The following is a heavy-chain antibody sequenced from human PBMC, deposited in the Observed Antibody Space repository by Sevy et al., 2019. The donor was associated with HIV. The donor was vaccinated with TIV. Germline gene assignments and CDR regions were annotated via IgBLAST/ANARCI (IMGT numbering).Heavy chain of an antibody. Sequence: GVSLRLSCAVSGFNFSNYSMDWVRQAPGKGLEWVSSISSSGSYIYYLDSLKGRITISRDNAKNSVYLQMNSLRAEDTAVYYCASQFDYWGQGTLVTVSS. V-gene: IGHV3-21*01. CDR1: GFNFSNYS. CDR3: ASQFDY. J-gene: IGHJ4*02. CDR2: ISSSGSYI.